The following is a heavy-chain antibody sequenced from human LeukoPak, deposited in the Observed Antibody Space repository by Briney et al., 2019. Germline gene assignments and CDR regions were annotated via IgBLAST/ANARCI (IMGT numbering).Heavy chain of an antibody. V-gene: IGHV3-7*04. CDR2: IKEVGSEK. CDR3: ARGFYCGGDCYSFDY. Sequence: GGSLRLSCAASGFPFSSYWMSWVRQAPGKGLEWVANIKEVGSEKYYVDSVKGRFTISRDNAKNSLYLQMNSLRAEDTAVYYCARGFYCGGDCYSFDYWGQGSLVTVSS. J-gene: IGHJ4*02. CDR1: GFPFSSYW. D-gene: IGHD2-21*02.